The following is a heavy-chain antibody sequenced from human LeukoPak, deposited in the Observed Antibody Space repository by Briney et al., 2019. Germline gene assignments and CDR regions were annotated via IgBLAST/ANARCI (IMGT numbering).Heavy chain of an antibody. J-gene: IGHJ6*03. Sequence: GASVKVSCKASGYTFTGYYMHWVRQAPGQGLEWMGWINPNSGGTNYAQKFQGRVTMTRDTSISTAYMELSRLRSDDTAVYYCARALAKYCTNGVCYYYYYMDVWGKGTTVTVSS. D-gene: IGHD2-8*01. CDR3: ARALAKYCTNGVCYYYYYMDV. V-gene: IGHV1-2*02. CDR1: GYTFTGYY. CDR2: INPNSGGT.